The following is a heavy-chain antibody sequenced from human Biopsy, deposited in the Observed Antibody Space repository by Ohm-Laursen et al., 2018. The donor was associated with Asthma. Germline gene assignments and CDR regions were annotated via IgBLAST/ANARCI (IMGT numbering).Heavy chain of an antibody. CDR1: GGSMSSSSYY. D-gene: IGHD2-2*01. CDR3: ARVVGGYCSSTSCYGGYYYGMDV. V-gene: IGHV4-39*07. J-gene: IGHJ6*02. Sequence: SDTLSLTCTVSGGSMSSSSYYWGWIRQPPGKGLEWMGSISYTGSAYHNPSLKSRVTISVDTSKNQFSLKLSSVTAADTAVYYCARVVGGYCSSTSCYGGYYYGMDVWGQGTTVTVSS. CDR2: ISYTGSA.